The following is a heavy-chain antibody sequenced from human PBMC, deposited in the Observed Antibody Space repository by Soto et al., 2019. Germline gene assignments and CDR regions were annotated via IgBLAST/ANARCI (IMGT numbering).Heavy chain of an antibody. D-gene: IGHD2-2*01. Sequence: SQTLSLTCVISGDSVSSNSAAWNWIRQSPSRGLEWLGRTYYRSKWYNDYAVSVKSRITINPDTSKNQFSLQLNSVTPEDTAVYYCAREGLGVVVVPAAPPNDAFDIWGQGTMVTVSS. CDR2: TYYRSKWYN. CDR1: GDSVSSNSAA. J-gene: IGHJ3*02. V-gene: IGHV6-1*01. CDR3: AREGLGVVVVPAAPPNDAFDI.